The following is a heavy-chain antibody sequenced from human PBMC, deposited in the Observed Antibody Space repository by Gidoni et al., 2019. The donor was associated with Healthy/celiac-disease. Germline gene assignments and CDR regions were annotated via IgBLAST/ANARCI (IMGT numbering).Heavy chain of an antibody. CDR1: GFTCRSYA. Sequence: EVQLVESGGGLVQPGGSLRLSCAASGFTCRSYAMTWVRQAPGKGLEYVSAISSNGGSTEYANSVKGRFTISRDNSKNTLYLQMGSLRAEDMAVYYCARWAEVGASPGPYYYGMDVWGQGTTVTVSS. V-gene: IGHV3-64*01. CDR2: ISSNGGST. J-gene: IGHJ6*02. CDR3: ARWAEVGASPGPYYYGMDV. D-gene: IGHD1-26*01.